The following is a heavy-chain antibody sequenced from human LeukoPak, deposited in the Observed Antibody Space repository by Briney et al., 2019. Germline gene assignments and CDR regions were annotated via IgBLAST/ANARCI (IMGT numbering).Heavy chain of an antibody. CDR2: MNPNSGNT. D-gene: IGHD2-2*01. CDR1: GYTFTSYD. V-gene: IGHV1-8*01. CDR3: ARRGRYCSSTSCHIKFNWFDP. Sequence: GASVKVSCKASGYTFTSYDINWVRQATGQGLEWMGWMNPNSGNTGHAQKFQGRVTMTRNTSISTAYMELSSLRSEDTAVYYCARRGRYCSSTSCHIKFNWFDPWGQGTLVTVSS. J-gene: IGHJ5*02.